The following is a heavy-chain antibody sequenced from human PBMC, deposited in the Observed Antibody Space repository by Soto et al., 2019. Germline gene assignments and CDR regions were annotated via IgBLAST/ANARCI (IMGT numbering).Heavy chain of an antibody. Sequence: GGSLRLSCAASGFTFSSYWMSWVRQAPGKGLEWVANIKQDGSEKYYVDSVKGRFTISRDNAKNSLYLQMNSLGAEDTAVYYCARSRVVVVGIGRDYYGMDVWGQGTTVTVSS. D-gene: IGHD3-22*01. J-gene: IGHJ6*02. CDR1: GFTFSSYW. CDR3: ARSRVVVVGIGRDYYGMDV. V-gene: IGHV3-7*05. CDR2: IKQDGSEK.